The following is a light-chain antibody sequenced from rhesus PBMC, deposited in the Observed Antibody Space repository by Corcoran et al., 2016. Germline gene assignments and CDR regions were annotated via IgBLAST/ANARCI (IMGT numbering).Light chain of an antibody. CDR1: QGIINW. J-gene: IGKJ2*01. CDR3: QHHDNSPPS. CDR2: RAS. Sequence: DIQMTQSPSSLSASVGDRVTITCRASQGIINWLAWYQQQQGKAPNLLIYRASNLETGGPSRFSGSGYWTDFTLTISSLQPEDFATYYCQHHDNSPPSFGQGTKVEIK. V-gene: IGKV1-69*01.